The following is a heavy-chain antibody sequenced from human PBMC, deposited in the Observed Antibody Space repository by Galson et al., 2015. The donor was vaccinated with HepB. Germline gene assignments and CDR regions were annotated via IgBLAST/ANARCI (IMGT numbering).Heavy chain of an antibody. J-gene: IGHJ4*02. CDR1: GDTFSSYA. D-gene: IGHD3-10*01. Sequence: SVKVSCKASGDTFSSYAISWVRQAPGQGLEWMGRIIPILGIANYAQKFQGRVTITADKSTSTAYMELSSLRSEDTAVYYCASGYGSGSYYNVGYFDYWGQGTLVTVSS. CDR3: ASGYGSGSYYNVGYFDY. V-gene: IGHV1-69*04. CDR2: IIPILGIA.